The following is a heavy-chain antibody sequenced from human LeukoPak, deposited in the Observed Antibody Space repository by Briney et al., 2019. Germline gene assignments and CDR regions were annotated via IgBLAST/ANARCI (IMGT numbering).Heavy chain of an antibody. CDR2: TRNKANSYTT. CDR3: ARGDGAYCGGDCVKGAFDI. D-gene: IGHD2-21*02. Sequence: PGGSLRLSCATSGFTFSDHYMDWVRQAPGKGLEWVGRTRNKANSYTTEYAASVKGRFTISRDDSKNSLYLQMNSLKTEDTAVYYCARGDGAYCGGDCVKGAFDIWGQGTMVTVSS. CDR1: GFTFSDHY. J-gene: IGHJ3*02. V-gene: IGHV3-72*01.